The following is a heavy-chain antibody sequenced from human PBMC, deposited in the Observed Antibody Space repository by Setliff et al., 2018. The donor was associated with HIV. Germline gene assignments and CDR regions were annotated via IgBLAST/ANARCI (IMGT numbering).Heavy chain of an antibody. J-gene: IGHJ6*03. D-gene: IGHD3-22*01. Sequence: SETLSLTCTVSGGSISSYYWSWIRQPAGKGLEWIGRIYTSGSTNYNPSLKSRVTISVDTSKKQFSLKLSSVTAADTAVYYCARGFSGYYSFTGYMDVWGKGTTVTVSS. CDR2: IYTSGST. CDR3: ARGFSGYYSFTGYMDV. V-gene: IGHV4-4*07. CDR1: GGSISSYY.